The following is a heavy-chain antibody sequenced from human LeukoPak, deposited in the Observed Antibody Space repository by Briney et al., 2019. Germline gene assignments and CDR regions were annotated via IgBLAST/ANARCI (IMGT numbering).Heavy chain of an antibody. CDR3: AREGVDSSGYYSFDY. Sequence: SETLSLTCTVSGGSISSGGYYWSWIRQHPGKGLEWIGYIYYSGSTYYNPSLKSRVTISVDTSKNQFSLKLSSVTAADTAVYYCAREGVDSSGYYSFDYWGQGTLVTVSS. CDR2: IYYSGST. D-gene: IGHD3-22*01. V-gene: IGHV4-31*03. J-gene: IGHJ4*02. CDR1: GGSISSGGYY.